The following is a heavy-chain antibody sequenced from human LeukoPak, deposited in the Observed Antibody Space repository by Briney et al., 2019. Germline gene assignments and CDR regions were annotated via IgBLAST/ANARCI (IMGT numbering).Heavy chain of an antibody. Sequence: SVKVSCRASGYTFTGYYMHWVRQAPGQGLEWMGRIIPIFGTANYAQKFQGRVTITTDESTSTAYMELSSLRSEDTAVYCCASSIMITFGGVIVRDGDAFDIWGQGTMVTVSS. CDR2: IIPIFGTA. CDR1: GYTFTGYY. CDR3: ASSIMITFGGVIVRDGDAFDI. V-gene: IGHV1-69*05. D-gene: IGHD3-16*02. J-gene: IGHJ3*02.